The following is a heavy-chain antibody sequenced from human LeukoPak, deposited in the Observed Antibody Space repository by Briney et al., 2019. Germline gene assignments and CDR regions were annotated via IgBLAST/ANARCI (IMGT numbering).Heavy chain of an antibody. CDR2: IYYSGST. CDR1: GGSISSSSYY. Sequence: SETLSLTCTVSGGSISSSSYYWGWIRQPPGKGLEWIGSIYYSGSTYYNPSLKSRVTISVDTSKNQFSLKLSSVTAADTAVYYCASSEYREDAFDIWGQGTMVTVSS. V-gene: IGHV4-39*01. D-gene: IGHD6-6*01. CDR3: ASSEYREDAFDI. J-gene: IGHJ3*02.